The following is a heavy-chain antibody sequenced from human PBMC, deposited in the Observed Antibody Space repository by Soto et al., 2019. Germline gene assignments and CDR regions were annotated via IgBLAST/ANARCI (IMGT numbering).Heavy chain of an antibody. CDR1: GLTFRSYW. CDR2: INTDGSVA. V-gene: IGHV3-74*03. D-gene: IGHD2-21*01. Sequence: EVQLVESGGGLVQPGESLRLSCAASGLTFRSYWMHWVRQAPGKGLVWVSRINTDGSVAMYVDSVKGRFTISRDNAKNPLYLHMTSLRAEDTAVYYCVRDMQLWRLVSWGQGTLVTVSS. CDR3: VRDMQLWRLVS. J-gene: IGHJ4*02.